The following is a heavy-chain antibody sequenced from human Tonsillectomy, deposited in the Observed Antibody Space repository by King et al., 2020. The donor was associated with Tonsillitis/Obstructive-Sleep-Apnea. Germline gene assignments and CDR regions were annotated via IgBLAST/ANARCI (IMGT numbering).Heavy chain of an antibody. J-gene: IGHJ4*02. V-gene: IGHV1-24*01. CDR2: FDPEDGET. D-gene: IGHD1-14*01. CDR1: GYTLTELS. CDR3: ATGKLIIPLVEPPAPPFDY. Sequence: VQLVQSGAEVKKPGASVKVSCKVSGYTLTELSMHWVRQAPGKGLEWMGSFDPEDGETIYAQKFQGRVTMTEDTSTDTAYMELSSLRSEDTAVYYCATGKLIIPLVEPPAPPFDYWGQGTLVTVSS.